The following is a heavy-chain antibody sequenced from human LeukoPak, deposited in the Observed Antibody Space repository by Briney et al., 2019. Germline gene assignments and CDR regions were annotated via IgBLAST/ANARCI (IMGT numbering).Heavy chain of an antibody. CDR2: IVVGSGNT. Sequence: ASVKVSCKASGFTFTSSAVQWVRQAGGQRLEWIGWIVVGSGNTNYAQKFQERVTITRDMSTSTAYMELSSLRSEDTAVYYCAGGSVVPAATHYGKDYYGMDVWGQGTTVTVSS. V-gene: IGHV1-58*01. J-gene: IGHJ6*02. CDR3: AGGSVVPAATHYGKDYYGMDV. D-gene: IGHD2-2*01. CDR1: GFTFTSSA.